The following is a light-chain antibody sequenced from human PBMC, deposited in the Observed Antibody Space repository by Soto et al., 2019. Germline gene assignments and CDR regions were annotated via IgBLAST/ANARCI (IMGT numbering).Light chain of an antibody. CDR3: YSFAGSSTYV. Sequence: QSALTQPHSVSGSPGQSVTISCTGTNSDVGRYNSVSWYQQLPGKAPQLIISAVRQRPSGVPDRFSGSKSGNTASLTISGLQAEDEADYYCYSFAGSSTYVFGGGTKLTVL. CDR2: AVR. V-gene: IGLV2-11*01. J-gene: IGLJ1*01. CDR1: NSDVGRYNS.